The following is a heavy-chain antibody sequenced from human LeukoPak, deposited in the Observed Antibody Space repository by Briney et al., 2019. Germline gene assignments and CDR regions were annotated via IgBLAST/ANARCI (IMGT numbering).Heavy chain of an antibody. Sequence: GGSLRLSCAASGFTFSSYSMNWVRQAPGKGLEWVSSISSSSSYIYYADSVKGRFTISRDNAKNSLYLQMNSLRAEDTAVYYCASRLLFAYYYGMDVWGQGTTVTVSS. CDR1: GFTFSSYS. D-gene: IGHD3-10*01. J-gene: IGHJ6*02. V-gene: IGHV3-21*04. CDR3: ASRLLFAYYYGMDV. CDR2: ISSSSSYI.